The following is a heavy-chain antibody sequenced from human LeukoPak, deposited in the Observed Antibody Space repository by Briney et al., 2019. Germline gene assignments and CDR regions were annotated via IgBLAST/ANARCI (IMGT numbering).Heavy chain of an antibody. D-gene: IGHD5-12*01. CDR2: ISSNGGST. J-gene: IGHJ4*02. V-gene: IGHV3-64D*06. Sequence: GGSLRLSCSASGLTFSSYAMHWVRQAPGKGLEYVSAISSNGGSTYYADPVKGRFTISRDNSKNTLYLQMSSLRAEDTAVYYCVKDSGYDFLDYWGQGTLVTVSS. CDR3: VKDSGYDFLDY. CDR1: GLTFSSYA.